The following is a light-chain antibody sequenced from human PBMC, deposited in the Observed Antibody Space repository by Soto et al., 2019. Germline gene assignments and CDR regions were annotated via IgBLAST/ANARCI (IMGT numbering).Light chain of an antibody. CDR1: QSVSNNY. CDR3: QQYGTSPLT. Sequence: EIVLTQSPGTLSLSPGERATLSCRASQSVSNNYLAWYQQKPGQAPRLLIYGASSRATGIPDRFSGSGSGRDYTLTISRLDPEDFAVYYWQQYGTSPLTIGPGTKVFIK. V-gene: IGKV3-20*01. J-gene: IGKJ3*01. CDR2: GAS.